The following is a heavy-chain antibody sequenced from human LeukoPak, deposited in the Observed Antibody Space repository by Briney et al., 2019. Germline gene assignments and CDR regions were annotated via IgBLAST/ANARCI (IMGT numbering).Heavy chain of an antibody. J-gene: IGHJ4*02. CDR2: IYPGDSDT. D-gene: IGHD1-26*01. V-gene: IGHV5-51*01. CDR3: ARLIQVGGSYFYFDY. CDR1: GYSFTSYW. Sequence: GESLKISCKGSGYSFTSYWIGWVRQMPGKGLEWMGIIYPGDSDTRYSPSFQGQVTISADKSISTAYLQWSSLNASDTAMYYCARLIQVGGSYFYFDYWGQGTLVTVSS.